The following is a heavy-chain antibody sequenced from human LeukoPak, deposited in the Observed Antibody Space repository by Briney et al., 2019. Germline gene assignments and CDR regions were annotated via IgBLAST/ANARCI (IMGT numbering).Heavy chain of an antibody. V-gene: IGHV3-15*01. CDR3: TTDPPTVVKA. Sequence: ETLSLTCSVSGISMSTYFWTWIRQPAGKGLGWVGRIKSKNEGGTTEYAAPVKGRFTISRDDSKNTLYLQMNSLETEDTAVYYCTTDPPTVVKAWGQGTLVTVSS. CDR2: IKSKNEGGTT. J-gene: IGHJ4*02. CDR1: GISMSTYF. D-gene: IGHD4-23*01.